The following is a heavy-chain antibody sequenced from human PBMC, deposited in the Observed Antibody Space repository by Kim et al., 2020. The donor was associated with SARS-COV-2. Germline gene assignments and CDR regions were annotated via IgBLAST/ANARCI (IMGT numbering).Heavy chain of an antibody. D-gene: IGHD3-10*01. CDR1: GGSISSGGYY. Sequence: SETLSLTCTVSGGSISSGGYYWSWIRQHPGKGLEWIGYIYYSGSTYYNPSLKSRVTISVDTSKNQFSLKLSSVTAADTAVYYCSVDYGSGNRYFDLWGRGTLVTVSS. CDR3: SVDYGSGNRYFDL. V-gene: IGHV4-31*03. CDR2: IYYSGST. J-gene: IGHJ2*01.